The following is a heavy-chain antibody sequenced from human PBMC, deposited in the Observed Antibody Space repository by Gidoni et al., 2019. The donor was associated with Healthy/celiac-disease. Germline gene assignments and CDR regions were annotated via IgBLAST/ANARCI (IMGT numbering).Heavy chain of an antibody. D-gene: IGHD4-17*01. Sequence: DTGGGVVKPASSLRLSCSESGFTFSSYGMHWVRQAPGKGLEWVAVIWYDVSNKYYADSVKGRFTISRDNSKNTLYLQMNSLRAEDTAVYYCAREGYGDYYFDYWGQGTLVTVSS. CDR3: AREGYGDYYFDY. V-gene: IGHV3-33*01. CDR2: IWYDVSNK. CDR1: GFTFSSYG. J-gene: IGHJ4*02.